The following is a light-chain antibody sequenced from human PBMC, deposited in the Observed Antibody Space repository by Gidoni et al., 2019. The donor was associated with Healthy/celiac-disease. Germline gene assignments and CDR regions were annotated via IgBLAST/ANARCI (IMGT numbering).Light chain of an antibody. J-gene: IGLJ2*01. CDR2: EVS. V-gene: IGLV2-14*01. Sequence: QSALTHPSSVSVSPGQSITISCTGTSSDVGGYNYVSWYQQHPGKAPKLMIYEVSNRPSGVSNRFSGSKSGNTAYLTISGLQAEDEADYYCSSYTSSSTLVFGGGTKLTVL. CDR1: SSDVGGYNY. CDR3: SSYTSSSTLV.